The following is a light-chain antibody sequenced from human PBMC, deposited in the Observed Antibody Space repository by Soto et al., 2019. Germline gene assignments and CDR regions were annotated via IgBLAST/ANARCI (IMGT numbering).Light chain of an antibody. CDR3: CSFTTSTTYV. Sequence: QSALTQPASVSGSPGQSITISCTGTSSDVGGYNAVSWYQHHPGTAPRLIIYEVRHRPSGVSDRFSGSLSANTASLTISGLRAEDEADYYCCSFTTSTTYVFGTGTKVTVL. J-gene: IGLJ1*01. CDR1: SSDVGGYNA. CDR2: EVR. V-gene: IGLV2-14*01.